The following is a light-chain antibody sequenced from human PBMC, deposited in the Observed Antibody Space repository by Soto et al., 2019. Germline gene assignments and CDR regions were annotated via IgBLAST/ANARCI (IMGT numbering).Light chain of an antibody. CDR1: QSVSSS. CDR3: QQRSNWPPEVT. CDR2: DAS. V-gene: IGKV3-11*01. Sequence: EIVLTQSPATLSLSPGERATLSCRASQSVSSSLAWYQQKPGQAPGLLIYDASNRATGIPARFSGSGSGTDFTLTISSLEPEDFAVYYCQQRSNWPPEVTFGPGTKVDIK. J-gene: IGKJ3*01.